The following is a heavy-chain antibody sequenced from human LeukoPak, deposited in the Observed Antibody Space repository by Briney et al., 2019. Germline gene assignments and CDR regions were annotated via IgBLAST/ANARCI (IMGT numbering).Heavy chain of an antibody. CDR2: FHYSGST. CDR3: ARHEYQVFPPANWFDP. J-gene: IGHJ5*02. D-gene: IGHD6-6*01. V-gene: IGHV4-39*02. Sequence: SETLSLTCTVSGDSVSSSNFFWGWIRQPPGKGLEWTGSFHYSGSTFYNPSLKSRVTISVDTSKNHFSLKLTSVTAADSAVYYCARHEYQVFPPANWFDPWGQGTLVTVSS. CDR1: GDSVSSSNFF.